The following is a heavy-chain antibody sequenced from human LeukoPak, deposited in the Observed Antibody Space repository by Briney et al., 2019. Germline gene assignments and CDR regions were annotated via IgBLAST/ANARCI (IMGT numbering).Heavy chain of an antibody. Sequence: GGSLRLSCAASGFTFSSYNMNWVRQAPGKGLECIAYISSSSSTIYYADSVKGRFTISRDNAKNSVFLQMNSPRAEDTAVYYCARENYADLFDYWGQGTLVTVSS. CDR1: GFTFSSYN. V-gene: IGHV3-48*01. CDR3: ARENYADLFDY. J-gene: IGHJ4*02. D-gene: IGHD4-17*01. CDR2: ISSSSSTI.